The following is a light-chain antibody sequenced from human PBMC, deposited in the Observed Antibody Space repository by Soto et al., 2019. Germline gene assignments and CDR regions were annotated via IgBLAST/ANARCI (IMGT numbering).Light chain of an antibody. CDR2: NVS. Sequence: QSVLTQPASVSGSPGQSIAISCTGTSSDVGGYNSVSWYQQHPGKAPKLMIYNVSNRPSGVSDRFSGSKSGNTASLTISGLQAEDEADYYRSSYTSSNTYVFGTGTKVTVL. CDR3: SSYTSSNTYV. J-gene: IGLJ1*01. CDR1: SSDVGGYNS. V-gene: IGLV2-14*03.